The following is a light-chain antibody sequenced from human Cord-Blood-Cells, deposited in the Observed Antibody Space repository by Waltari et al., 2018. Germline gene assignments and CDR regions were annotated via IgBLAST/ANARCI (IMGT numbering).Light chain of an antibody. CDR1: QSISSY. J-gene: IGKJ3*01. V-gene: IGKV1-39*01. CDR3: QQSYSTPFT. CDR2: AAS. Sequence: DIQMTQSPSSLSASVGERVTITCRASQSISSYLNWYQQKPGKAPKLLIYAASSLQSGVPSMFSGSGSGTDFTLTISSLQPEDFATYYCQQSYSTPFTFGPGTKVDIK.